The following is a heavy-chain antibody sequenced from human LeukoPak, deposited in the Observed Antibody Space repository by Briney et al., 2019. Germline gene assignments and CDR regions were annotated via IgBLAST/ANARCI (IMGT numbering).Heavy chain of an antibody. D-gene: IGHD3-16*01. CDR1: GFTFTRYW. CDR3: ARGGSYGDY. Sequence: GGSLRLSCAASGFTFTRYWMHWVRQVPGKGLVWVSRVNPDGSSVTYGDSVKGRFTSSRENAKNTLYLQMHSLRAEDMAVYYCARGGSYGDYWGQGILVTVSS. CDR2: VNPDGSSV. J-gene: IGHJ4*02. V-gene: IGHV3-74*01.